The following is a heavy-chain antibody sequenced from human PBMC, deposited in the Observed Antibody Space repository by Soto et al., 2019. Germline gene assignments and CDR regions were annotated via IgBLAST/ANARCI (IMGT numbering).Heavy chain of an antibody. CDR1: GGTFSSYA. Sequence: QVQLVQSGAEVKKPGSSVKVSCKASGGTFSSYAISWVRQAPGQGLEWMGGIIPIFGTANYAQKFQGRVTISADASTSTACLDGSRSRSAATVVYSCPRERGSRSSGWDYWGQGTLVTVSS. CDR3: PRERGSRSSGWDY. J-gene: IGHJ4*02. D-gene: IGHD6-19*01. CDR2: IIPIFGTA. V-gene: IGHV1-69*12.